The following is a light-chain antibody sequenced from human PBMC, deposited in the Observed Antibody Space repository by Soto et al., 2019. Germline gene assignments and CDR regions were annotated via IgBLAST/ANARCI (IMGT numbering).Light chain of an antibody. CDR1: QGIRNF. Sequence: DIQMTQSPTSLSASVGDRVTITCRASQGIRNFVAWYQQKPGKPPKLLIYAASTLQSGVPSRFSGSGSGTDFTLTINSLQPEDVATYSCQKYSSVPVFGPGTKVEI. V-gene: IGKV1-27*01. CDR2: AAS. J-gene: IGKJ3*01. CDR3: QKYSSVPV.